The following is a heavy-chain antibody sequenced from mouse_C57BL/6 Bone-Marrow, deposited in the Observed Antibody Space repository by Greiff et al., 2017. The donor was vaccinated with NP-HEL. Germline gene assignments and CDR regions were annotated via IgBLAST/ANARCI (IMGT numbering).Heavy chain of an antibody. Sequence: EVQLQQSGPGLVKPSQSLSLTCSVTGYSITSGYYWNWIRQFPGNKLEWMGYISYDGSNNYNPSLKNRISITRDTSKNQFFLKLNSVTSEDTATYYCARKGLRPWYFDVWGTGTTVTVSS. V-gene: IGHV3-6*01. D-gene: IGHD1-2*01. CDR3: ARKGLRPWYFDV. J-gene: IGHJ1*03. CDR2: ISYDGSN. CDR1: GYSITSGYY.